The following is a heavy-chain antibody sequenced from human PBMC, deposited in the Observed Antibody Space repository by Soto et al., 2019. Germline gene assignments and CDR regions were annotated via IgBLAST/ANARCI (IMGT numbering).Heavy chain of an antibody. CDR1: GFSLSTTGVG. CDR3: PRGLPIFVLGRERANYFGP. Sequence: QITLKESGPTLVRPTQTLTLTCTFSGFSLSTTGVGVGWIRQPPGKALEWLALIYWDDDKRYSPSLKSRLTTPTELSKKEVSLTLPNWDPVDTPPFYGPRGLPIFVLGRERANYFGPWGQGTWSPSPQ. D-gene: IGHD3-3*01. V-gene: IGHV2-5*02. CDR2: IYWDDDK. J-gene: IGHJ5*02.